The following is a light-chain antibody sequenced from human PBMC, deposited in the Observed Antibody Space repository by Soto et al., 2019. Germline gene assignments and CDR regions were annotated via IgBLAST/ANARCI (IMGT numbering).Light chain of an antibody. CDR1: SSDVGAYDF. CDR3: CSYAGSYSYV. CDR2: DVT. Sequence: QSALTQPRSVSGSPGQSVTISCTGTSSDVGAYDFVSWYQQHPGEAPKLIIYDVTRRPSGVPDRFSGSKSGNTASLTISGLQAEDEADYYCCSYAGSYSYVFATGTKVTVL. V-gene: IGLV2-11*01. J-gene: IGLJ1*01.